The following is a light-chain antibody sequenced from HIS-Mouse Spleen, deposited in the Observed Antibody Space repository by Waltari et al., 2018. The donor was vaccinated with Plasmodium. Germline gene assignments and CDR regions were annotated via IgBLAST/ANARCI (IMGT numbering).Light chain of an antibody. CDR3: YSTDSSGNHRV. Sequence: SYELTQPPSVSVSPGQTARITCSGDALPKNYAYWYQQKSGQAPVLVIYEESKRPPGIPERFSGSSSGTMATLTISGAQVEDEADYYCYSTDSSGNHRVFGGGTKLTVL. V-gene: IGLV3-10*01. CDR2: EES. J-gene: IGLJ3*02. CDR1: ALPKNY.